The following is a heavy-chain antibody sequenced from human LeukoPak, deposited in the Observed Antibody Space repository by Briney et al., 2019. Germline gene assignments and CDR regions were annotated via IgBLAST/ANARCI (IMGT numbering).Heavy chain of an antibody. Sequence: GSLRLSCAASGFTFDDYAMHWVRQAPGKGLEWVASINEDGSEKNYVDSVKGRFTISRDNTKNSLYLQMNSLRAEDTAVYYCARLPRSGFFVDWGQGALVTVSS. D-gene: IGHD3-22*01. CDR3: ARLPRSGFFVD. CDR2: INEDGSEK. CDR1: GFTFDDYA. J-gene: IGHJ4*02. V-gene: IGHV3-7*01.